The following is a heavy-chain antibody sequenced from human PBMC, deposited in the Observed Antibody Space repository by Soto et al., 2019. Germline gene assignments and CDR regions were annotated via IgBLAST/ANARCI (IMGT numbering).Heavy chain of an antibody. CDR3: AKDSSGLSYYYGMDV. CDR2: ISGSGGST. Sequence: QTGGSLRLSCAASGFTFSSYAMSWVRQAPGKGLEWVSAISGSGGSTYYADSVKGRFTISRDNSKNTLYLQMNSLRAEDTAVYYCAKDSSGLSYYYGMDVWGQGTTVTVSS. J-gene: IGHJ6*02. D-gene: IGHD6-19*01. CDR1: GFTFSSYA. V-gene: IGHV3-23*01.